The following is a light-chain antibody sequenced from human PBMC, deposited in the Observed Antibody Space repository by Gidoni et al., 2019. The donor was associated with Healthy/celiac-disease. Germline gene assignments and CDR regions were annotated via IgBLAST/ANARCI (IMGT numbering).Light chain of an antibody. CDR1: SSNIGAGYD. CDR2: GNS. V-gene: IGLV1-40*01. CDR3: QSYDSSLSGHVV. Sequence: QSVLTQPPSVSWAPGQTATISCPGSSSNIGAGYDVHWYQPLPGTAPKLLIYGNSNRPSGVPDRFSGSKSGTSASLAITGLQAEDEADYYCQSYDSSLSGHVVFGGGTKLTVL. J-gene: IGLJ2*01.